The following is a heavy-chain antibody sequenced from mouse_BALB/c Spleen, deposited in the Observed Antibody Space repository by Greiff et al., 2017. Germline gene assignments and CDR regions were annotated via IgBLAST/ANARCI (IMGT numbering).Heavy chain of an antibody. V-gene: IGHV14-4*02. CDR2: IDPENGDT. CDR3: ASGDGNYAWFAY. J-gene: IGHJ3*01. D-gene: IGHD2-1*01. Sequence: EVQLQQSGAELVRSGASVKLSCTASGFNIKDYYMHWVKQRPEQGLEWIGWIDPENGDTEYAPKFQGKATMTADTSSNTAYLQLSSLTSEDTAVYYCASGDGNYAWFAYWGQGTLVTVSA. CDR1: GFNIKDYY.